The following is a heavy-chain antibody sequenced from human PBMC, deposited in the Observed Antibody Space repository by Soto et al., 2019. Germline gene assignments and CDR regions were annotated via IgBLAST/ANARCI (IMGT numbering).Heavy chain of an antibody. CDR1: GDSVSSNSAA. V-gene: IGHV6-1*01. Sequence: SQTLSLTCAISGDSVSSNSAAWNWIRQSPSRGLEWLGRTYYRSKWNNDYAVSVKSRITINPDTSKNQFSLQLNSVTPEDTAVYYCAREAAKRDSYYYGMDVWGQGTTVTVSS. CDR2: TYYRSKWNN. CDR3: AREAAKRDSYYYGMDV. D-gene: IGHD6-25*01. J-gene: IGHJ6*02.